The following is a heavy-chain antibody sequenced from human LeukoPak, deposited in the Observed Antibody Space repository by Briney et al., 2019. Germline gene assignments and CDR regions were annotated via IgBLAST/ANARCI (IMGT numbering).Heavy chain of an antibody. CDR2: IYPGDSNT. V-gene: IGHV5-51*01. Sequence: GESLKISXKGSGYTFTNYWIGWVRQMPGKGREFMGIIYPGDSNTKYSPSIQGQVTISADKSISTAYLQWSTLKASDTAMYYCAKLRYCSGDTCYSPFDYWGQGTLVTVSS. D-gene: IGHD2-15*01. CDR1: GYTFTNYW. CDR3: AKLRYCSGDTCYSPFDY. J-gene: IGHJ4*02.